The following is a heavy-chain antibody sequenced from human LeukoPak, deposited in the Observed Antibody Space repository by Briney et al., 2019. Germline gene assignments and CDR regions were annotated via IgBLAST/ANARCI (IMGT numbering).Heavy chain of an antibody. V-gene: IGHV4-34*01. D-gene: IGHD3-10*01. Sequence: SETLSLTCAVYGGSFSGYYWSWIRQPPGKGLEWIGEINHSGSNNYNPSLKSRVTISVDTSKNQFSLKLSSVTAADTAVYYCARGRKLWFGESNWFDPWGQGTLVTVSS. CDR2: INHSGSN. CDR1: GGSFSGYY. J-gene: IGHJ5*02. CDR3: ARGRKLWFGESNWFDP.